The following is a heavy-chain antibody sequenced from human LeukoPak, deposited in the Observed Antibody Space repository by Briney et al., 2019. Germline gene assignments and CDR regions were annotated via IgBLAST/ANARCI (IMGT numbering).Heavy chain of an antibody. CDR3: ATEGKMVRGVYTDY. V-gene: IGHV1-18*01. Sequence: ASVKVSCKASGYTFNTYGITWVRQAPGQGLEWMGWISGYNGKTKYAQKLQDRVTITTDTSTTTAYMELRSLRSEDTAVYYCATEGKMVRGVYTDYWGQGTLVTVSS. CDR1: GYTFNTYG. CDR2: ISGYNGKT. D-gene: IGHD3-10*01. J-gene: IGHJ4*02.